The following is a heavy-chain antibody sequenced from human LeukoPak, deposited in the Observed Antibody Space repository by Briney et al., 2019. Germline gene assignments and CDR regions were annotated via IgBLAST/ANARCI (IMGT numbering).Heavy chain of an antibody. Sequence: PSETLSLTCTVSGGSVSSGSYYWSWIRQPPGKGLEWIGYIYYSGSTNYNPSLKSRVTISVDTSKNQFYLKLSSVTAADTAVYYCARGYSYGSPRFDPWGQGTLVTVSS. V-gene: IGHV4-61*01. CDR1: GGSVSSGSYY. J-gene: IGHJ5*02. D-gene: IGHD5-18*01. CDR2: IYYSGST. CDR3: ARGYSYGSPRFDP.